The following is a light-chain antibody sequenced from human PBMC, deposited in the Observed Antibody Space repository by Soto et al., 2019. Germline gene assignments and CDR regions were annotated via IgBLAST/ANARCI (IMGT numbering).Light chain of an antibody. CDR1: SSSIGAGYE. J-gene: IGLJ1*01. Sequence: QSVLTQPPSVSGAPGQRVTISCSGTSSSIGAGYEVHWYHQLPGTAPKLVVSGNGNRPSGVPDRLSASKSGTSASLAINGLQAEDEEHYYCQSSDKRLTAYVFGTGTKLTVL. CDR3: QSSDKRLTAYV. CDR2: GNG. V-gene: IGLV1-40*01.